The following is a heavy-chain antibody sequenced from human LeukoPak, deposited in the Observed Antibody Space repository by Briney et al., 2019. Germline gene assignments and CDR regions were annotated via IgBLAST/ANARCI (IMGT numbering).Heavy chain of an antibody. CDR3: ARDTSSITSAMDV. D-gene: IGHD3-10*01. CDR2: VSAYNGNT. CDR1: GYTFTNNG. J-gene: IGHJ6*02. Sequence: ASVTVSCKASGYTFTNNGISWVRQAPGQGLEWMGWVSAYNGNTKYEQKFQGRVTMTTDTSKTTAYMELRSLRSDDTAVYYCARDTSSITSAMDVWGQGTTVTVSS. V-gene: IGHV1-18*01.